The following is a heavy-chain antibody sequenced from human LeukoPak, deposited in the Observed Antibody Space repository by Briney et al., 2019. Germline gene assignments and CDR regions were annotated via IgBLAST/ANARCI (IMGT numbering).Heavy chain of an antibody. CDR2: IKEDGSET. Sequence: PGGSLRLSCAASHFTFYSYWMSWVRQAPGKGLEWVASIKEDGSETYYVDSVSGRFTISRDNAKNSLWLQMNSLRAEDTAIYYCARDMEGLHPALGAFDIWGQGTMVTVSS. D-gene: IGHD4-11*01. CDR3: ARDMEGLHPALGAFDI. V-gene: IGHV3-7*01. CDR1: HFTFYSYW. J-gene: IGHJ3*02.